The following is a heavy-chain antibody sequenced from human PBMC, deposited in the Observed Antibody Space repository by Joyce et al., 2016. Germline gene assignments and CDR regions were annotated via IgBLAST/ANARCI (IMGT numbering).Heavy chain of an antibody. Sequence: GVSGLTFRTTWMSWVRQAPGKGLEWIGRIKSKNDGWTRDYIETVKGRFTLSIDDSTNTVYLRMDSLKVENTAMYYCTTDPRYWGRGTLVTVSS. V-gene: IGHV3-15*01. CDR1: GLTFRTTW. CDR2: IKSKNDGWTR. CDR3: TTDPRY. J-gene: IGHJ4*02.